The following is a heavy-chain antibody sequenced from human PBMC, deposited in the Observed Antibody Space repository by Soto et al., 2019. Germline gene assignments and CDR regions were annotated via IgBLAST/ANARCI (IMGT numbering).Heavy chain of an antibody. CDR1: GGSISSYY. CDR2: IHYSGST. D-gene: IGHD1-26*01. V-gene: IGHV4-59*12. CDR3: ARDLGAQIVDY. Sequence: SETLSLTCTVSGGSISSYYWSWIRQPPGKGLEWIGYIHYSGSTNYNPSLNSRVTISVDTSKNQFSLKLNSVTAADTAVYYCARDLGAQIVDYWGQGTLVTVSS. J-gene: IGHJ4*02.